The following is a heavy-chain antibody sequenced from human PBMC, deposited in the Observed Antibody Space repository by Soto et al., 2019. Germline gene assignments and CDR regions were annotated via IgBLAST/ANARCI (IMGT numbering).Heavy chain of an antibody. Sequence: QITLKESGPTLVKPTQTLTLTCTFSGFSLSTSGVGVGWIRQPPGKALEWLALIYWDDDKRYSPSLKSRLTITKDPSKNQVVLTMTNMDPVDTATYYCAQTWFGYDAFDIWGQGTMVTVSS. CDR2: IYWDDDK. D-gene: IGHD3-10*01. CDR1: GFSLSTSGVG. V-gene: IGHV2-5*02. J-gene: IGHJ3*02. CDR3: AQTWFGYDAFDI.